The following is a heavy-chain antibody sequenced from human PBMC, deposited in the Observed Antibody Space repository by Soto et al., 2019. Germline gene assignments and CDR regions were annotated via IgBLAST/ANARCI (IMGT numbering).Heavy chain of an antibody. CDR3: VRDRGYSNWYDP. Sequence: SETLSLTCTVSGDSISKNNYWWGWIRQPPGKGLEWIGYIYYSGTTYYNSSLKSRVTISIDTSKNQFSLKLSSVTAADTAIYYCVRDRGYSNWYDPWGQGTLVTVSS. CDR1: GDSISKNNYW. CDR2: IYYSGTT. V-gene: IGHV4-39*07. J-gene: IGHJ5*02. D-gene: IGHD5-18*01.